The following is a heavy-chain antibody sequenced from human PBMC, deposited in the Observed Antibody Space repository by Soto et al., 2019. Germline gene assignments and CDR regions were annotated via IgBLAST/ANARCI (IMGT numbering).Heavy chain of an antibody. Sequence: ASVKVSCKASGDSFSRSTFSWVRQAPGQGLEWMGIINPSGGSTSYAQKFQGRVTMTRDTSTSTAYMELSSLRSEDTAVYYCARSIVVVTALDYWGQGTLVTVSS. V-gene: IGHV1-46*01. CDR2: INPSGGST. J-gene: IGHJ4*02. CDR1: GDSFSRST. D-gene: IGHD2-21*02. CDR3: ARSIVVVTALDY.